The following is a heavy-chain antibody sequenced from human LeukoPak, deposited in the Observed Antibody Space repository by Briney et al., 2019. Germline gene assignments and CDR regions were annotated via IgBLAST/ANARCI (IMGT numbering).Heavy chain of an antibody. CDR2: IYYSGST. V-gene: IGHV4-39*01. CDR3: ARHVTKENFDY. Sequence: SETLSLTCTVSGGSISSSSYYWGWIRQPPGKGLEWIGSIYYSGSTYYNPSLKSRVTISVDTSKNQFSLKLSPVTAADTAVYYCARHVTKENFDYWGQGTLVTVSS. CDR1: GGSISSSSYY. D-gene: IGHD1-1*01. J-gene: IGHJ4*02.